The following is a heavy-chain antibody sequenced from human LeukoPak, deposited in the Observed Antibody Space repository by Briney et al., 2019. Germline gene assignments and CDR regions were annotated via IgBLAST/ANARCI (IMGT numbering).Heavy chain of an antibody. CDR1: GFTFTNAW. V-gene: IGHV3-15*07. J-gene: IGHJ3*02. CDR2: IKSKTDDETT. CDR3: TTNDAFDI. Sequence: GGSLRLSCAASGFTFTNAWMNWVRQAPGKGLEWVGRIKSKTDDETTDYAAPVKGRFTISRDDSKNTLYLQMNSLKIEGTAVYYCTTNDAFDIWGQGTMVTVSS.